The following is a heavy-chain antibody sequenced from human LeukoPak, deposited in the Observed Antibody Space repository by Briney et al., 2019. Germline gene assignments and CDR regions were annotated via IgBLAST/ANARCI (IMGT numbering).Heavy chain of an antibody. CDR1: GYTFAIDY. CDR3: ARAKGLFDH. V-gene: IGHV1-46*01. Sequence: ASVKVSCKASGYTFAIDYIHWVRQAPGQGLEWMGIIKPSGGSTSYTQKFQGRLTMTRDTSTSTVYMELSSLRSEDTAVYYCARAKGLFDHWGQGTLVTVSS. CDR2: IKPSGGST. J-gene: IGHJ4*02.